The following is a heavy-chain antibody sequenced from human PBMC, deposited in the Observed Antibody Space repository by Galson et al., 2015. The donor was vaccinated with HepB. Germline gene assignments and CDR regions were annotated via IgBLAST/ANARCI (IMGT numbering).Heavy chain of an antibody. CDR3: ARDATSPPPDY. CDR1: GFTFSRYW. Sequence: SLRLSCAASGFTFSRYWMSWVRQAPGKGLEWVANINRDGSEKLYVDSVRGRFTISRDNAKKSLYLQMNSLRPEDTGVYYCARDATSPPPDYWGQGTLVTVSS. CDR2: INRDGSEK. J-gene: IGHJ4*02. V-gene: IGHV3-7*05.